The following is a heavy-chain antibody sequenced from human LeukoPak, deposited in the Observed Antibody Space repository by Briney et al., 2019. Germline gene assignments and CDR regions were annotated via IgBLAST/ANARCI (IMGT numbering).Heavy chain of an antibody. CDR2: ISSSSSYI. CDR3: ARDRDGFWSGIDY. D-gene: IGHD3-3*01. J-gene: IGHJ4*02. V-gene: IGHV3-21*01. CDR1: GFTFSSYS. Sequence: GGSLRLSCAASGFTFSSYSMNWVRQAPGKGLEWVSSISSSSSYIYYADSVKGRFTISRDNAKNSLYLQMNSLRAEDTAVYYCARDRDGFWSGIDYWGQGTLVTVSS.